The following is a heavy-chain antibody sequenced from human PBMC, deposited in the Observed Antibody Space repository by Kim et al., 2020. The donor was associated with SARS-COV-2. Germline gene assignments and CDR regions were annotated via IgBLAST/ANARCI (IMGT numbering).Heavy chain of an antibody. CDR3: GRGEYYFGLGSYAKLDQ. Sequence: GGSLRLSCAASGFIFSNHYMTWIRQTPGKGLEWISYISSSGTNIMYADSVKGRFTISRDNAKNSLYLQMNSLRGEDTAVDFCGRGEYYFGLGSYAKLDQWGQGTLVTVSS. J-gene: IGHJ4*02. CDR2: ISSSGTNI. D-gene: IGHD3-10*01. CDR1: GFIFSNHY. V-gene: IGHV3-11*04.